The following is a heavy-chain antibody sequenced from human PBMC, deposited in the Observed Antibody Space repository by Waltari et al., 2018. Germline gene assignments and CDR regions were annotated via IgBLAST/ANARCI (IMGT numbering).Heavy chain of an antibody. CDR2: SIPGFGTA. CDR3: AGRITMVQGVIKSYYYYGMDV. V-gene: IGHV1-69*08. Sequence: QVQLVQSGAEVKKPGSSVKVSCKASGGTFSSYAISWVRQAPGQGLEWMGRSIPGFGTANYAQRFQGRVTSTEDKSTSTAYMALSSLRSEDTAVDYCAGRITMVQGVIKSYYYYGMDVWGQGTTVTVSS. D-gene: IGHD3-10*01. J-gene: IGHJ6*02. CDR1: GGTFSSYA.